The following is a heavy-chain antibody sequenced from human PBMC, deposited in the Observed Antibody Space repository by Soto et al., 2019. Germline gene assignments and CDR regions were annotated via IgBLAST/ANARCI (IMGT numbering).Heavy chain of an antibody. J-gene: IGHJ3*02. CDR1: GFTFSSNA. CDR2: ISGSGGST. Sequence: EVQLLESGGGLVQPGGSLRLSCAASGFTFSSNAMSWGRQAPGKGLEWVSAISGSGGSTYYAASVKGRFTKYRDNSKNTLYLQMNSLRDEDTAVYYCAKVKGVPMDAFDIWGQGTIVTVSS. CDR3: AKVKGVPMDAFDI. V-gene: IGHV3-23*01. D-gene: IGHD2-2*01.